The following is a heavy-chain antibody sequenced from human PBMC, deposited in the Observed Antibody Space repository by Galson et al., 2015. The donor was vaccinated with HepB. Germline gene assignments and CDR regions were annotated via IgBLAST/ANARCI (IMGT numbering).Heavy chain of an antibody. Sequence: EWIGEINHSGSTNYNPSLKSRVTISVDTSKNQFSLKLSSVTAADTAVYYCARGYSYADYWGQGTLVTVSS. CDR2: INHSGST. D-gene: IGHD5-18*01. CDR3: ARGYSYADY. V-gene: IGHV4-34*01. J-gene: IGHJ4*02.